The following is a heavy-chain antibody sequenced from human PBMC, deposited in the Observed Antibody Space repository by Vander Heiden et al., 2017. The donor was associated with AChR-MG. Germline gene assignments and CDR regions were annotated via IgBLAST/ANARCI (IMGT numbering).Heavy chain of an antibody. CDR1: GGTFRSYA. J-gene: IGHJ4*02. D-gene: IGHD6-19*01. CDR2: IIPIFGTA. Sequence: QVQLVQSGAEVKKPGSSVTVSCKASGGTFRSYASSWVRQAPGQGLEWMGGIIPIFGTANYAQKFQGRVTITADKSTSTAYMELSSLRSEDTAVYYCATDDLGVGQWLVHYFDYWGQGTLVTVSS. V-gene: IGHV1-69*06. CDR3: ATDDLGVGQWLVHYFDY.